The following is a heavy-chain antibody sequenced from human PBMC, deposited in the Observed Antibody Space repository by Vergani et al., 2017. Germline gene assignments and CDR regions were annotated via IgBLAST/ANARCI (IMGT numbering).Heavy chain of an antibody. CDR3: ARDLERGGPDVSSGGSSSLGY. J-gene: IGHJ4*02. D-gene: IGHD2-15*01. V-gene: IGHV3-7*03. CDR2: IKQDGSET. CDR1: GFTFSSYW. Sequence: EVQLVESGGGLVQPGGSLRLSCAASGFTFSSYWMSWVRQAPGKGLEWVANIKQDGSETYYVDSVKGRFTISRDNATNSLYLQMNSLRAEDTAVYYCARDLERGGPDVSSGGSSSLGYWGQGTLVTVSS.